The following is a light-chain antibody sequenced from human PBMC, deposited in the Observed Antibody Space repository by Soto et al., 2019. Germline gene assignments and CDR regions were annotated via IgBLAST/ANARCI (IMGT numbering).Light chain of an antibody. J-gene: IGLJ3*02. V-gene: IGLV4-69*01. Sequence: QLVLTQSPSASASLGASVKLTCTLSSGHSSYAIAWHQQQPEKGPRFLMKLNSDGSYSKGDGIPDRFSGSNSGAERFLTIPSLQSEDEADYYCQTWGTGMGVFGGGTKLTVL. CDR2: LNSDGSY. CDR3: QTWGTGMGV. CDR1: SGHSSYA.